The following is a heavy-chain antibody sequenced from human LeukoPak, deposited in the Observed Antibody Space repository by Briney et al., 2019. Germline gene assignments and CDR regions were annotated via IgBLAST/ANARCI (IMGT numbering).Heavy chain of an antibody. D-gene: IGHD1-26*01. V-gene: IGHV3-30*02. J-gene: IGHJ4*02. CDR3: AKDLNQEVGATGGDYFDY. Sequence: DSVKGRFTISRDNSKNTLYLQMNSLRAEDTAVYHCAKDLNQEVGATGGDYFDYWGQGTLVAVSS.